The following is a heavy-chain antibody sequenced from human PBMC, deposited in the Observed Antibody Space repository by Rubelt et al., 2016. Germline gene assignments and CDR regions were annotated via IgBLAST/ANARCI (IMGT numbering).Heavy chain of an antibody. CDR1: GFTFSSYW. J-gene: IGHJ3*02. Sequence: EVQLVESGGGLVQPGGSLRLSCAASGFTFSSYWMHWVRQAPGKGLVWVSRIKSDGSSTSYADSGKGRFTISRDNAKNTLYLQMNSLRAEDTAVYYCARSGPDVVVPAAIRVEGDAFDIWGQGTMVTVSS. D-gene: IGHD2-2*02. CDR2: IKSDGSST. V-gene: IGHV3-74*01. CDR3: ARSGPDVVVPAAIRVEGDAFDI.